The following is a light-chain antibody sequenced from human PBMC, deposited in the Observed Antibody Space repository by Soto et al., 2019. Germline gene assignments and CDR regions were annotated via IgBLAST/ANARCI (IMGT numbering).Light chain of an antibody. V-gene: IGLV2-14*01. CDR3: SSYTSSSTWV. CDR2: DVS. Sequence: QSALTQPASVSGSPGQSITISCTGTSSDVGGYNYVSWYQQHPGKAPKLMIYDVSNRPSGVSNRFSGSKSGNTASLTISGLQAEDEADYYCSSYTSSSTWVLGTGTRSPS. CDR1: SSDVGGYNY. J-gene: IGLJ1*01.